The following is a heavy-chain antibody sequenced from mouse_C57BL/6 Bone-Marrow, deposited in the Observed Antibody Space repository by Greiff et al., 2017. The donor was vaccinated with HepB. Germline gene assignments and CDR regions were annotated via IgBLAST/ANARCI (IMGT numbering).Heavy chain of an antibody. CDR3: ARLYGSSYWYFDV. J-gene: IGHJ1*03. CDR2: INPSSGYT. CDR1: GYTFTSYW. D-gene: IGHD1-1*01. Sequence: QVQLQQSGAELAKPGASVKLSCKASGYTFTSYWMHWVKQRPGHGLEWIGYINPSSGYTKYNQKFKDKATLTADKSSSTAYMQLSSLTYEDSAVYYCARLYGSSYWYFDVWGTGTTVTVSS. V-gene: IGHV1-7*01.